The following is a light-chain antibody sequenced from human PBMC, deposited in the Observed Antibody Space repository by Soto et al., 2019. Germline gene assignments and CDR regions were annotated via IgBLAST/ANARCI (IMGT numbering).Light chain of an antibody. V-gene: IGKV3-20*01. J-gene: IGKJ2*01. Sequence: EIVLTQSPGTLSLSPGERATLSCRASQSVSSSYLAWYQKKPGQAPRLLIYGASSSATGIPDRFSGSGSGTDFTFTISRLEPEDFAVYYCQQYGSSPLYTFGQGTKLEIK. CDR1: QSVSSSY. CDR3: QQYGSSPLYT. CDR2: GAS.